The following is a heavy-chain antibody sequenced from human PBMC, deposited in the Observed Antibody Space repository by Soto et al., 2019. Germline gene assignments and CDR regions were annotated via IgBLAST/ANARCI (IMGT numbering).Heavy chain of an antibody. CDR3: AREGETYYYDSSGYYESSAGAFDI. D-gene: IGHD3-22*01. CDR1: GFTFSSYA. CDR2: ISGSGGST. Sequence: GGSLRLSCAASGFTFSSYAMSWVRQAPGKGLEWVSAISGSGGSTYYADSVKGRFTISRDNSKNTLYLQMNSLRAEDTAVYYCAREGETYYYDSSGYYESSAGAFDIWGQGTMVTVSS. J-gene: IGHJ3*02. V-gene: IGHV3-23*01.